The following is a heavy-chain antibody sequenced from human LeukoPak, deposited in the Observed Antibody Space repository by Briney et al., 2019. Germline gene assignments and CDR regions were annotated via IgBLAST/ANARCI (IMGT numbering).Heavy chain of an antibody. CDR1: GGTFSSYA. Sequence: SVKVSCKASGGTFSSYAISWVRQAPGQGLEWMGGIIPIFGTANYAQKFQGRVTITADESTSTAYMELSSLRSEDTAVYYCAKERDSIVGATPLDYWGQGTVVTVSS. CDR2: IIPIFGTA. V-gene: IGHV1-69*13. D-gene: IGHD1-26*01. CDR3: AKERDSIVGATPLDY. J-gene: IGHJ4*02.